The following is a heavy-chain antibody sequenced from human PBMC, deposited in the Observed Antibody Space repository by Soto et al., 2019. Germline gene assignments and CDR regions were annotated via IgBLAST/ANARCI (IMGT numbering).Heavy chain of an antibody. CDR2: ISVSGVST. J-gene: IGHJ2*01. D-gene: IGHD3-22*01. V-gene: IGHV3-23*01. CDR3: VRRHSSGSYFLGWYFDL. CDR1: GFTLNTYA. Sequence: GSLRLSCAASGFTLNTYAMNWVRQTPGKGLEWVSGISVSGVSTYYADSVNGRFSISRDNSKNTLYLQLNSLRAEDSALYYCVRRHSSGSYFLGWYFDLWGRGTLVTVSS.